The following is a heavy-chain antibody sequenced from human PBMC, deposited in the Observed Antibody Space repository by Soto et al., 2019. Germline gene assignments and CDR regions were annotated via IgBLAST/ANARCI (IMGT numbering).Heavy chain of an antibody. CDR2: IIPIFGTA. CDR1: GGTFSSYA. CDR3: ASSKTYFYDSSGFPAQPFHI. V-gene: IGHV1-69*13. J-gene: IGHJ3*02. Sequence: GASVKVSCKASGGTFSSYAISWVRQAPGQGLEWMGGIIPIFGTANYAQRFQGRVTITADESTSTAYMELSSLRSEDTAVYYCASSKTYFYDSSGFPAQPFHIWGQAKMVTLS. D-gene: IGHD3-22*01.